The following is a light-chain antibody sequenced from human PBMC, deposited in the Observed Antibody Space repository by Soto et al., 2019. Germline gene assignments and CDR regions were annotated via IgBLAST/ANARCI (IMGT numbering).Light chain of an antibody. CDR1: QSVLYNSNKKNY. J-gene: IGKJ4*01. CDR3: QEYYSTPLT. CDR2: WAS. V-gene: IGKV4-1*01. Sequence: DIVMTQSPDSLAVSLGERATINCKSSQSVLYNSNKKNYLTWYQQNPGQPPKLLIYWASTRESGVPDRFSRSESGTDFTLTISSLQGGDVAVYCCQEYYSTPLTFGGGTKVEIK.